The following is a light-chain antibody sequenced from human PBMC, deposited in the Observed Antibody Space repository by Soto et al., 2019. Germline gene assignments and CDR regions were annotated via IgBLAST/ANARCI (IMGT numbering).Light chain of an antibody. CDR3: QQRHMWPIT. J-gene: IGKJ5*01. CDR1: QSFRGL. V-gene: IGKV3-11*01. Sequence: VVLTQYPVTLSLSPGSRATLSCMAIQSFRGLLAWYQQKPGQAPRLLIYDAYNRATGIPPRFSGSGSGTDFTLTIRSLEPEDSAVYYCQQRHMWPITFGQGTRVEIK. CDR2: DAY.